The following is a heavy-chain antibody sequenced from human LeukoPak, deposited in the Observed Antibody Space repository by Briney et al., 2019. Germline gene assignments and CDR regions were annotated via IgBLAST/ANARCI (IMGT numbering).Heavy chain of an antibody. V-gene: IGHV3-23*01. CDR3: AKGPIIAAATNWFDP. CDR2: ISGSGGST. Sequence: PGGSLRLSCAASGFTFSSYAVSWVRQAPGKGLEWVSAISGSGGSTYYADSVKGRFTISRDNSKNTLYLQMNSLRAEDTAVYYCAKGPIIAAATNWFDPWGQGTLVTVSS. CDR1: GFTFSSYA. J-gene: IGHJ5*02. D-gene: IGHD6-13*01.